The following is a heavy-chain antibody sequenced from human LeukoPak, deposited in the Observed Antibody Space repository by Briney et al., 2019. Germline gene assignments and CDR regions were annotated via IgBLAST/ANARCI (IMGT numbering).Heavy chain of an antibody. Sequence: GGSLRLSCAASGFTFSSCWMSWVRQAPGKGLEWVANIKEDGSEKYYVDSVKGRLTISRDTAKSSLYLQMNSLRAEDTAVYYCARLRAGDYFDYWGQGTLVTVSS. D-gene: IGHD6-19*01. V-gene: IGHV3-7*04. CDR2: IKEDGSEK. CDR1: GFTFSSCW. CDR3: ARLRAGDYFDY. J-gene: IGHJ4*02.